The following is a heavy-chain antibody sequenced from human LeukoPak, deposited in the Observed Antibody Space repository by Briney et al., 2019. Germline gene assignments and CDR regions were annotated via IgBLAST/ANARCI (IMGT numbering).Heavy chain of an antibody. V-gene: IGHV1-2*02. D-gene: IGHD2-21*01. CDR3: ARDLQIGYYYYMDV. CDR2: INPNSGGT. CDR1: AYTFTVYY. J-gene: IGHJ6*03. Sequence: AAVTVSSTSSAYTFTVYYMHWVRQAPGQGLEWVGWINPNSGGTNYAQKFQGRVTMTRDTSISTAYMELSRLRSDDTAVYYCARDLQIGYYYYMDVWGKGTTVTVSS.